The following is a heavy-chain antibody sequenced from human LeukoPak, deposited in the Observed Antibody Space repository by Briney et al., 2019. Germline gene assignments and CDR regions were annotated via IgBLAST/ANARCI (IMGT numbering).Heavy chain of an antibody. CDR2: ISSSSSYI. Sequence: GGSLRLSCAASGFTFSSYSMNWVRQAPGKGLEWVSSISSSSSYIYYADSVKGRFTISRDNAKNSLYLQMNSLRAEDTAVYYCARPHLTYCSSTSCYYFDYWGQGTLVTVSS. CDR3: ARPHLTYCSSTSCYYFDY. J-gene: IGHJ4*02. CDR1: GFTFSSYS. V-gene: IGHV3-21*01. D-gene: IGHD2-2*01.